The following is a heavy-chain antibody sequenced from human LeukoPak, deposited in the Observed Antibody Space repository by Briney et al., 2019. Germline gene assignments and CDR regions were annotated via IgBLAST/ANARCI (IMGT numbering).Heavy chain of an antibody. V-gene: IGHV4-4*07. CDR2: IYTSGST. J-gene: IGHJ3*02. Sequence: KPSETLSLTCTVSGGSISSYYWSWIRQPAGKGLEWLGRIYTSGSTNYNPSLKSRVTMSVDTSKNQFSLKLSSVTAADTAVYYCARGTVVIATHDAFDIWGQGTMVTVSS. D-gene: IGHD2-21*01. CDR3: ARGTVVIATHDAFDI. CDR1: GGSISSYY.